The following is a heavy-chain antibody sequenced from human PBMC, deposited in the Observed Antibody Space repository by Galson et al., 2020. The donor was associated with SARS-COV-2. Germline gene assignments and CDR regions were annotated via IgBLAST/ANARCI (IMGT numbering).Heavy chain of an antibody. J-gene: IGHJ4*02. CDR3: AKSPRLEAAAGIAPPDPPGPFDY. CDR1: GFTFSSYA. CDR2: ISGSGGST. D-gene: IGHD6-13*01. V-gene: IGHV3-23*01. Sequence: GGSLRLSCAASGFTFSSYAMSWVRQAPGKGLEWVSAISGSGGSTYYADSVKGRFTISRDNSKNTLYLQMNSLRAEDTAVYYCAKSPRLEAAAGIAPPDPPGPFDYWGQGTLVTVSS.